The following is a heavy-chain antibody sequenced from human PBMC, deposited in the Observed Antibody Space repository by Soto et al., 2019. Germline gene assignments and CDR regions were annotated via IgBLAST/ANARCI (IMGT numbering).Heavy chain of an antibody. CDR1: GITFSNAW. CDR3: TTDSAEFVVVPATFGMDV. Sequence: GGALRLSCAASGITFSNAWMTWVRQAPGKGLEWVGRIKSITDGGTTDYAAPVKGRVTISRDDSKDTLYLQMNNLRTEDTAVYHCTTDSAEFVVVPATFGMDVWGQGISLSVAS. D-gene: IGHD2-2*01. CDR2: IKSITDGGTT. J-gene: IGHJ6*02. V-gene: IGHV3-15*01.